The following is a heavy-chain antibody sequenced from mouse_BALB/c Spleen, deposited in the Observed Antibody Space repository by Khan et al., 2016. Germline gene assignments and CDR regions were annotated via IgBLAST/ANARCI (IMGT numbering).Heavy chain of an antibody. D-gene: IGHD2-14*01. J-gene: IGHJ3*01. V-gene: IGHV1-80*01. CDR2: IYPGDGDT. CDR1: GYAFSGYW. Sequence: VKPQQSGAELVRPGSSVKISCKASGYAFSGYWMNWVKQRPGQGLEWIGQIYPGDGDTNYNGKFKGKATLTADKSSSTAYMQLSSLTSEDSAVYFCARGTPFASWGQGTLVTVSA. CDR3: ARGTPFAS.